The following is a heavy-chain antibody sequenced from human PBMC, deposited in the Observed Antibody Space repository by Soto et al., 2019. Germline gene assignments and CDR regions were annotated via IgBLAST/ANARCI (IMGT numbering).Heavy chain of an antibody. CDR1: GFTFSSYG. J-gene: IGHJ3*02. CDR2: IWYDGSNK. CDR3: ARHYGSGSDPSAFDI. Sequence: QVQLVESGGGVVQPGRSLRLSCAASGFTFSSYGMHWVRQAPGKGLEWVAVIWYDGSNKYYADSVKGRFTISRDNSKNTLYLQMNSLRAEHTAVYYCARHYGSGSDPSAFDIWGQGTMVTVSS. V-gene: IGHV3-33*01. D-gene: IGHD3-10*01.